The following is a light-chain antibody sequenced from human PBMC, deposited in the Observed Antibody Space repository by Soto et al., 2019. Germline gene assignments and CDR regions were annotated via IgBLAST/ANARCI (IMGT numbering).Light chain of an antibody. CDR3: QQYSSWLWT. Sequence: DIVMTQSPLSLPVTPGEPASISCRSSQSLLHSNGYNYLDWYLQKPGQSPQLLIYGASNRATGVPARISGSVSGTEFTLTIASLQSEDFAVYYCQQYSSWLWTFGQGTKVEIK. CDR1: QSLLHSNGYNY. V-gene: IGKV2-28*01. J-gene: IGKJ1*01. CDR2: GAS.